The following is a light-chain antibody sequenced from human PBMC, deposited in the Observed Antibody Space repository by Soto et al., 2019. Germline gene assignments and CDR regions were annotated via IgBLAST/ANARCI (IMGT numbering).Light chain of an antibody. CDR3: QQRSDWPPIFT. Sequence: EIVLTQSPATLSLSPGERATLSCRASQSVSTYLAWYQQKPGQAPRLLIYGASNRATGIPARFSGSGSETDFTLNISSLEPEDFAVYYCQQRSDWPPIFTFGTGTKVDIK. CDR2: GAS. V-gene: IGKV3-11*01. J-gene: IGKJ3*01. CDR1: QSVSTY.